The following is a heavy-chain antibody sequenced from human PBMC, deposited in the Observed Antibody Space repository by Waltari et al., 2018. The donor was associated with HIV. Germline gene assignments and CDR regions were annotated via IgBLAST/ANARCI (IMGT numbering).Heavy chain of an antibody. CDR1: GFTLRSYW. CDR3: ARGQYYSMDV. CDR2: INRDGSTI. D-gene: IGHD3-10*01. J-gene: IGHJ6*02. V-gene: IGHV3-74*01. Sequence: EVQLVESGGGLVQPGGSLRLSCSVSGFTLRSYWIPWVRQAPGKGLVWVSGINRDGSTIRYADSVKGRFTISRDNAKNTLYLQMNSLRAEDTALYYCARGQYYSMDVWGQGTTVTVSS.